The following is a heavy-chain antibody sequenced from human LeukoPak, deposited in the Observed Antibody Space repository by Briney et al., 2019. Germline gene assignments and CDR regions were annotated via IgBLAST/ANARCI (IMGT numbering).Heavy chain of an antibody. J-gene: IGHJ4*02. Sequence: GGSLRLSCAASGFTFRRYWMSWARQASGKGLEWVANIKQDGSEKYYVDSVKGRFTISRDNAKNSLYLQMNSQRAEDTAVYYCVGLGENYWGQGTLVTVSS. CDR2: IKQDGSEK. CDR1: GFTFRRYW. D-gene: IGHD3-10*01. V-gene: IGHV3-7*02. CDR3: VGLGENY.